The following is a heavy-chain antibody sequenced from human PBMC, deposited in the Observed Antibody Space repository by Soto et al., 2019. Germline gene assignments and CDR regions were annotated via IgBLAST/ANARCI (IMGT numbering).Heavy chain of an antibody. CDR2: INPSSGGT. J-gene: IGHJ6*02. CDR1: GYTFTGYY. Sequence: ASVKVSCKASGYTFTGYYMHWVRQAPGQGLEWMGWINPSSGGTNYAQKFQGWVTMTRDTSISTAYMELSRLRSDDTAVYYCARGDYANYYYYYGMDVWGQGTTVTVSS. CDR3: ARGDYANYYYYYGMDV. D-gene: IGHD4-17*01. V-gene: IGHV1-2*04.